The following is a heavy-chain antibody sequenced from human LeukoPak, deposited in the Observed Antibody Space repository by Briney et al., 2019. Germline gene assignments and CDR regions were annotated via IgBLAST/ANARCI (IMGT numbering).Heavy chain of an antibody. CDR2: ISYRGST. Sequence: SETLSLTCTVSGASVSSVSYYWSWIRQPPGKGLEWIGYISYRGSTNYNPSLKSRVTISVDTSKNQFSLKLSSVTAADTAVYYCARLYCSRTSCYLDYWGQGTLVTVSS. J-gene: IGHJ4*02. CDR1: GASVSSVSYY. D-gene: IGHD2-2*01. CDR3: ARLYCSRTSCYLDY. V-gene: IGHV4-61*01.